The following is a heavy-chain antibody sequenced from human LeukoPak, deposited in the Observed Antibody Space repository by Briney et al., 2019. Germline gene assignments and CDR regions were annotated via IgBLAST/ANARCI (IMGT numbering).Heavy chain of an antibody. CDR1: GGSISSSSYY. D-gene: IGHD6-6*01. CDR2: IYYSGST. J-gene: IGHJ4*02. Sequence: SETLSLTCTVSGGSISSSSYYWGWIRQPPGKGLEWIGSIYYSGSTYYNPSLKSRVTISVDTSKNQFSLKLSSVTAADTAVYYCARGRPRPVDYWGQGTLVTVSS. V-gene: IGHV4-39*07. CDR3: ARGRPRPVDY.